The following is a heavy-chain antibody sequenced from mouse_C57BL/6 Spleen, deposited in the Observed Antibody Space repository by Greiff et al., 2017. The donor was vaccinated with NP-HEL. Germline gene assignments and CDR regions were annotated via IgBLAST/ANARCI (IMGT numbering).Heavy chain of an antibody. D-gene: IGHD1-1*01. CDR3: ARGGTYYGSRTRDFDY. Sequence: QVQLQQSGPELVKPGASVKISCKASGYAFSSSWMNWVKQRPGKGLEWIGRIYPGDGDTNYNGKFKGKATLTADKSSSTAYMQLSSLTSEDSAVYFCARGGTYYGSRTRDFDYWGQGTTLTVSS. J-gene: IGHJ2*01. V-gene: IGHV1-82*01. CDR1: GYAFSSSW. CDR2: IYPGDGDT.